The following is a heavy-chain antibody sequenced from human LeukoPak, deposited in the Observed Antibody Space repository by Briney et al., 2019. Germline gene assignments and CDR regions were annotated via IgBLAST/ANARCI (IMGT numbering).Heavy chain of an antibody. V-gene: IGHV4-59*01. CDR3: ARAPYGSGFDY. CDR2: IFYSGGT. Sequence: SETLSLTCTVSGGAITTYYWGWIRQPPGKGLEWIGYIFYSGGTNYNPSLKSRVTISVDTSKNQFSLNLSSVTAADTAVYYCARAPYGSGFDYWGQGTLVTVSS. J-gene: IGHJ4*02. CDR1: GGAITTYY. D-gene: IGHD3-10*01.